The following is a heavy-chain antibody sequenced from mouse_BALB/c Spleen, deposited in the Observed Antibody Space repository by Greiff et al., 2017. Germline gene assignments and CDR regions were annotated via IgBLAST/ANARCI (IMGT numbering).Heavy chain of an antibody. CDR3: AGGNGRVYYAMDY. J-gene: IGHJ4*01. V-gene: IGHV7-3*02. Sequence: EVQLQESGGGLVQPGGSLRLSCATSGFSFTDYYMSWVRQPPGKALEWLGFIRNKANGYTTEYSVSVKGRFTISSDNSQSILYLQMNTMRAEDSATYYYAGGNGRVYYAMDYWGQGTSVTVSS. CDR1: GFSFTDYY. CDR2: IRNKANGYTT.